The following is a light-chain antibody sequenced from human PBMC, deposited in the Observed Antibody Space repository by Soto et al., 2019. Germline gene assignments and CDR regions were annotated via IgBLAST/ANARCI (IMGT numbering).Light chain of an antibody. Sequence: ETVLTQSPRSLSASPGEGATLYCRASQTVTSSYLAWYQQTPGQAPRLLIYGTSNRATGIPDRFSGSGSGTDCTLTISRLEPEDFAIYYCQQYGSSPWTFGQGTK. CDR1: QTVTSSY. CDR3: QQYGSSPWT. V-gene: IGKV3-20*01. J-gene: IGKJ1*01. CDR2: GTS.